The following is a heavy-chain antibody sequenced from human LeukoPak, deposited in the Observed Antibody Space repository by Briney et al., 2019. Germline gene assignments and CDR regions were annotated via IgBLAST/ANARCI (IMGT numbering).Heavy chain of an antibody. CDR1: GGSISSYY. J-gene: IGHJ6*02. Sequence: PSETLSLTCTVSGGSISSYYWSWIRQPPGKGLEWIGYIYYSGSTNYNPSLKSRVTISVDTSKNQFSLKLSSVTAADTAVYYCATNYYYDSSGYHVWGQGTTVTVSS. D-gene: IGHD3-22*01. V-gene: IGHV4-59*01. CDR3: ATNYYYDSSGYHV. CDR2: IYYSGST.